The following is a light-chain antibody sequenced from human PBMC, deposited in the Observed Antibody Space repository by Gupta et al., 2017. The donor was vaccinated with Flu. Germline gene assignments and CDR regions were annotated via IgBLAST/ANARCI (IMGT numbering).Light chain of an antibody. V-gene: IGLV1-44*01. J-gene: IGLJ1*01. Sequence: QSVLAQPPSASGTPGQRVTISCSGSSSNIGSNYVNGYQQVPGTAPKLLIYGNNQRPSGVPDRFSGSKSGTSASLAISGLQSGDEADYYCAAWDDSLNGHYVFGTGTKVTVL. CDR2: GNN. CDR3: AAWDDSLNGHYV. CDR1: SSNIGSNY.